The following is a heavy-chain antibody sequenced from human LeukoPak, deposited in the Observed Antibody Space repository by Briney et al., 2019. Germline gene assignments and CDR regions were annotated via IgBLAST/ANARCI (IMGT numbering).Heavy chain of an antibody. CDR3: ARDSPLGYCSGGSCYSGVSGWHNFDY. CDR1: GGSISSGSYY. Sequence: ASETLSLTCTVSGGSISSGSYYWGCIRQPPGKGLEWIGSIYYSGSTNYNPSLKSRVTISVDTSKNQFSLKLSSVTAADTAVYYCARDSPLGYCSGGSCYSGVSGWHNFDYWGQGTLVTVSS. D-gene: IGHD2-15*01. V-gene: IGHV4-39*07. J-gene: IGHJ4*02. CDR2: IYYSGST.